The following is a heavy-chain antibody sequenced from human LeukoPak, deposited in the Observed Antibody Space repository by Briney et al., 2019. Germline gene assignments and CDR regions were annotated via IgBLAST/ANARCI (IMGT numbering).Heavy chain of an antibody. Sequence: GGSLRLSCAASGFTFGRSDMNWVRQAPGKGLEWVSSISSSSSYIYYTDSLKGRFTISRDNAKNSLYLQMNSLRAKDTAVYYCARGSSNIAARNNCFDPWGQGTLVTVSS. J-gene: IGHJ5*02. CDR3: ARGSSNIAARNNCFDP. D-gene: IGHD6-6*01. CDR1: GFTFGRSD. CDR2: ISSSSSYI. V-gene: IGHV3-21*01.